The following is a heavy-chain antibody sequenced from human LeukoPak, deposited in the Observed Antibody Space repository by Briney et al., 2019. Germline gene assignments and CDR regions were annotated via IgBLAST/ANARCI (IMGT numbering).Heavy chain of an antibody. Sequence: SSQTLSLTCTVSGGSISSGSYYWRWIRQPAGKGLEWIGRIYTSGSTNYNPSLKSRVTISVDTSKHQFSLKLSSVTAADTAVYYCAREGGYSGSYYVYYWGQGTLVTVSS. V-gene: IGHV4-61*02. CDR2: IYTSGST. J-gene: IGHJ4*02. CDR1: GGSISSGSYY. CDR3: AREGGYSGSYYVYY. D-gene: IGHD1-26*01.